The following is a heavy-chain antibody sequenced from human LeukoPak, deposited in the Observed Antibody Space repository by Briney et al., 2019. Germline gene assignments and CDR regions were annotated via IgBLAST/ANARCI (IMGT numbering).Heavy chain of an antibody. CDR1: GYTFTSYG. J-gene: IGHJ6*02. D-gene: IGHD3-3*01. CDR3: ARVHYYTSYYDFWSGYPPYYYGMDV. CDR2: NSAYNGNT. V-gene: IGHV1-18*01. Sequence: ASVKVSCKASGYTFTSYGISWVRQAPGQGLEWMGWNSAYNGNTNYAQKLQGRVTMTTDTSTSTAYMELRSLRSDDTAVYYCARVHYYTSYYDFWSGYPPYYYGMDVWGQGTTVTVSS.